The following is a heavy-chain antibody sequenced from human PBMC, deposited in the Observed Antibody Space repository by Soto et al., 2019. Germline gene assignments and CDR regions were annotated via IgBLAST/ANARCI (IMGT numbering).Heavy chain of an antibody. V-gene: IGHV1-18*01. J-gene: IGHJ6*02. CDR3: ARYSPEVLLWFGEPGYYYYYGMAV. CDR1: GYTFTSYG. D-gene: IGHD3-10*01. CDR2: ISAYNGNT. Sequence: QVQLVQSGAEVKKPGASVKVSCKASGYTFTSYGISWVRQAPGQGLEWMGWISAYNGNTNYAQKLQGRVTMTTDTSTSTAYMELRSLRSDDTAVYYCARYSPEVLLWFGEPGYYYYYGMAVWGQGTTVTVSS.